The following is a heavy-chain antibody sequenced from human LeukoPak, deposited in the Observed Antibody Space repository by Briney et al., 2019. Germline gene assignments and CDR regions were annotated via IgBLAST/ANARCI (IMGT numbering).Heavy chain of an antibody. CDR1: GGSISSYY. CDR3: ARTGVATVTFDY. J-gene: IGHJ4*02. Sequence: PSETLSLTCTVSGGSISSYYWSWIRQPPGKGLEWIGYIYHSGSTNYNPSLKSRVTISVDTSKNQFSLKLSSVTAADTAVYYCARTGVATVTFDYWGQGTLVTVSS. D-gene: IGHD4-17*01. CDR2: IYHSGST. V-gene: IGHV4-59*08.